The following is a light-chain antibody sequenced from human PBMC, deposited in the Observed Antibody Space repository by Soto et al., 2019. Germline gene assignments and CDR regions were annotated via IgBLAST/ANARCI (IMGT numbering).Light chain of an antibody. V-gene: IGLV2-11*01. CDR1: SSDVGGYNY. CDR3: CSYAGSYLWV. J-gene: IGLJ3*02. CDR2: DVS. Sequence: QSVLTQPRSVSGSPGQSVTISCTGTSSDVGGYNYVSWYQQHPGKAPKLMIYDVSKRPPGVPDRFSGSKSGNTASLTISGLQAEDEADYYCCSYAGSYLWVFGGGTKLTVL.